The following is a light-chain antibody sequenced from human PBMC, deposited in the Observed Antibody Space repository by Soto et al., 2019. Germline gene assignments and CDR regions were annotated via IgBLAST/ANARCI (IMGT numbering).Light chain of an antibody. V-gene: IGLV6-57*04. Sequence: NFMLTQPHSVSESPGKTVTISCTRSSGSIASNYVQWYQQRPGSAPTTVIYEDNQRPSGVPDRFSGSIDSSSNSAPLTISGLKNEDEADYYCQSYDSSNQVFGGGTKLTVL. CDR1: SGSIASNY. J-gene: IGLJ2*01. CDR3: QSYDSSNQV. CDR2: EDN.